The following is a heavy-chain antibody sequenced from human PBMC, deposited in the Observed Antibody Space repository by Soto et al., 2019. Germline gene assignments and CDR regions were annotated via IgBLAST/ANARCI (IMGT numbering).Heavy chain of an antibody. CDR1: GYTFTSYG. Sequence: QVQLVQSGAEVKKPGASVKVSCKASGYTFTSYGISWVRQAPEQGLEWMGWISAYNGNTNYAQKLQGRVTMTTDTSTSTAYMELRSLRSDDTAVYYCAREGITMVRGVIKGLFDYWGQGTLVTVSS. CDR2: ISAYNGNT. V-gene: IGHV1-18*01. D-gene: IGHD3-10*01. CDR3: AREGITMVRGVIKGLFDY. J-gene: IGHJ4*02.